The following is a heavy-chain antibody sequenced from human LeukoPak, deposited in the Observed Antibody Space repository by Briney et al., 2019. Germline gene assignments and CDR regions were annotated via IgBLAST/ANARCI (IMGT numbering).Heavy chain of an antibody. CDR2: ISGSGGST. Sequence: GGSLRLSCVASGFTFNSYEMNWVRQAPGKGVEWVSAISGSGGSTYYADSVKGRFTISRDNSKNKLYLQMNSLRAEDTAVYFCAKSGSQRPDYWGQGTLVTVSS. CDR3: AKSGSQRPDY. CDR1: GFTFNSYE. V-gene: IGHV3-23*01. D-gene: IGHD3-10*01. J-gene: IGHJ4*02.